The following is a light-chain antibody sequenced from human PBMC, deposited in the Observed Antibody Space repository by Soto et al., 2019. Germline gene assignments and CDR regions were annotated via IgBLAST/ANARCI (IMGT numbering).Light chain of an antibody. CDR1: QSVSSY. J-gene: IGKJ5*01. CDR3: QQRSSWPPT. V-gene: IGKV3-11*01. CDR2: DAS. Sequence: EIVLPQSRATLSLSPGERATLSCRASQSVSSYLAWYQQRPGQAPRLLIYDASNRATGVPARFSGSGSGTDFTLTISSLEPEDFAVYYCQQRSSWPPTFGQGTRLEIK.